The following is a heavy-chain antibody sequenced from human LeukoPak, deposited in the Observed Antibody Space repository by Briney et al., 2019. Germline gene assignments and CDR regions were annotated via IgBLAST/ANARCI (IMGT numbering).Heavy chain of an antibody. CDR1: GGSISSSSYY. V-gene: IGHV4-39*02. J-gene: IGHJ3*02. CDR2: IYYSGST. Sequence: SETLSLTCTVSGGSISSSSYYWGWIRQPPGKGLEWIGSIYYSGSTYYNPSLKSRVTISVDTSKNQFSLKLSSVTAADTAVYYCARDRLQLWFGDAFDIWGQGTMVTVSS. CDR3: ARDRLQLWFGDAFDI. D-gene: IGHD5-18*01.